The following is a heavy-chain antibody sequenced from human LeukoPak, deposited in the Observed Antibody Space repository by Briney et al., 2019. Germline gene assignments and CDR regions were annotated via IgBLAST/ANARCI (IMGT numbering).Heavy chain of an antibody. CDR3: ARVLQL. CDR2: ISYDGSNK. V-gene: IGHV3-30-3*01. CDR1: GFTFSSYA. D-gene: IGHD2-2*01. J-gene: IGHJ4*02. Sequence: PGGALRLSCAASGFTFSSYAMHWVRQAPGKGLEWVAVISYDGSNKYYADSVKGRFTISRDNSKNTLYLQMNSLRAEDTAVYYCARVLQLWGQGTLVTVSS.